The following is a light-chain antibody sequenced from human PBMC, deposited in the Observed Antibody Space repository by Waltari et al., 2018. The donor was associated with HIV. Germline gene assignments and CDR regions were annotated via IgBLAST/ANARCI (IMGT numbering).Light chain of an antibody. Sequence: DIVMTQSPLSLPVIPGVPASISCRSSQSLLNSNGFNYLDWYLQKPGQSPRLLIYLGSNRAPGVPDRFSGSGSGTDFTLKISRVEAEDVGVYYCMQALQTPLITFGQGTRLEIK. CDR1: QSLLNSNGFNY. J-gene: IGKJ5*01. CDR3: MQALQTPLIT. CDR2: LGS. V-gene: IGKV2-28*01.